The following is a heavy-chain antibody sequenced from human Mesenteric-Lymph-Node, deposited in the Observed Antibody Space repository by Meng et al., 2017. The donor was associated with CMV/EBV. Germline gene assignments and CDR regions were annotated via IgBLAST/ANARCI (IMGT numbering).Heavy chain of an antibody. V-gene: IGHV1-69*04. CDR3: ARGLGPVMDV. CDR1: GGTFSNYA. Sequence: SVKVSCKASGGTFSNYAITWVRQAPGQGLEWMGRIIPILGIANYAQKFQGRVTITADKSTSTAYMELSSLRSEDTAVYYCARGLGPVMDVWGQGTTVTVSS. CDR2: IIPILGIA. J-gene: IGHJ6*02.